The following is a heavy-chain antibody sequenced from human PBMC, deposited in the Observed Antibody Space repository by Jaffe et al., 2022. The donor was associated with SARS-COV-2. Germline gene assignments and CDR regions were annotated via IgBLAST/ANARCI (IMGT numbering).Heavy chain of an antibody. CDR3: AAVVKPENYFDY. CDR1: GFTFDDYA. CDR2: ISWNSGSI. D-gene: IGHD2-15*01. J-gene: IGHJ4*02. V-gene: IGHV3-9*01. Sequence: EVQLVESGGGLVQPGRSLRLSCAASGFTFDDYAMHWVRQAPGKGLEWVSGISWNSGSIGYADSVKGRFTISRDNAKNSLYLQMNSLRAEDTALYYCAAVVKPENYFDYWGQGTLVTVSS.